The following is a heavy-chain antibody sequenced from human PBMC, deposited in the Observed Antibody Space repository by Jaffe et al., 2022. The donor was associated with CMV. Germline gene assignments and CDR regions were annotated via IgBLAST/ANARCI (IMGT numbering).Heavy chain of an antibody. CDR2: INHSGST. J-gene: IGHJ4*02. V-gene: IGHV4-34*01. Sequence: QVQLQQWGAGLLKPSETLSLTCAVYGGSFSGYYWSWIRQPPGKGLEWIGEINHSGSTNYNPSLKSRVTISVDTSKNQFSLKLSSVTAADTAVYYCAREPLNLFESPGSYYFDYWGQGTLVTVSS. CDR1: GGSFSGYY. CDR3: AREPLNLFESPGSYYFDY. D-gene: IGHD3-3*01.